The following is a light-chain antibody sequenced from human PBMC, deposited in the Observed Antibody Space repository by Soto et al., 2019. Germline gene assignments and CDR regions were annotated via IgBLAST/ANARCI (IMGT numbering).Light chain of an antibody. J-gene: IGLJ3*02. Sequence: QSVLTQPPSASGSPGQSVTISCTGTSSDVGGYNYVSWYQQHPGKAPKLMIYEVSKRPSGVPDRFSGSKSGNTASLTVSGLQAEDEADYYCRSYAGSNFWVFGGGTKLTVL. V-gene: IGLV2-8*01. CDR2: EVS. CDR3: RSYAGSNFWV. CDR1: SSDVGGYNY.